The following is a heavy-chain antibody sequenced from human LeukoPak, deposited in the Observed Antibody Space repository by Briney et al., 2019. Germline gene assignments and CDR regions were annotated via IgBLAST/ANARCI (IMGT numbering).Heavy chain of an antibody. CDR2: IYSGGST. J-gene: IGHJ4*02. V-gene: IGHV3-53*01. Sequence: GGSLRLSCAASGFTASSNYMSWVRQVPGTGLEWGSVIYSGGSTYYADSVKGRFTISRDNSKNTLYLQMNRLRGEDTAVYYCARVPYSSGWYFDYWGQGTLVTVSS. CDR1: GFTASSNY. D-gene: IGHD6-19*01. CDR3: ARVPYSSGWYFDY.